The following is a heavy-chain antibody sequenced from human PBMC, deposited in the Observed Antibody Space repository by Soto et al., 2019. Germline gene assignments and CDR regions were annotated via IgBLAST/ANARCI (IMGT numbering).Heavy chain of an antibody. J-gene: IGHJ5*02. CDR2: IYSSSST. Sequence: GGSLRLSCAASGFTVSSNYMSWVRQAPGKGLEWVSVIYSSSSTYYADSVKGRFTISRDNAKNTLYLQMNSLRAEDTAVYYCARAGFGEYHNTDSNWFDPWGQGTLVTVSS. CDR1: GFTVSSNY. CDR3: ARAGFGEYHNTDSNWFDP. D-gene: IGHD3-10*01. V-gene: IGHV3-66*01.